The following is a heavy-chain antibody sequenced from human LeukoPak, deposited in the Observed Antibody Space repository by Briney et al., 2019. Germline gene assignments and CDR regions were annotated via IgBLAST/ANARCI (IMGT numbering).Heavy chain of an antibody. CDR1: GFTFSSYE. D-gene: IGHD6-19*01. J-gene: IGHJ4*02. CDR2: ISGSGSTI. CDR3: ARDAVLGWSIDY. V-gene: IGHV3-48*03. Sequence: GGSLRLSCAASGFTFSSYEMNWVRQAPGKGLEWVSYISGSGSTIYYADSVKGRFTISRDNAKNSLYLQMNSLRAEDTAVYYCARDAVLGWSIDYWGQGTLVTVSS.